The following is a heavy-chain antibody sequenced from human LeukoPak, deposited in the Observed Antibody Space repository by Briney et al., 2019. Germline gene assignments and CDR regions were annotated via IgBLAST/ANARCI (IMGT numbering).Heavy chain of an antibody. CDR2: ISGSSTTK. CDR3: ARDPGGFDP. J-gene: IGHJ5*02. CDR1: GFIFSNYG. Sequence: GGSLRLSCAASGFIFSNYGMSWVRQAPGKGLEGVSFISGSSTTKYYVDSVKGRFTISRDNAKNSLYLQMNSLRAEDTAVYYCARDPGGFDPWGQGALVTVSS. V-gene: IGHV3-48*01. D-gene: IGHD7-27*01.